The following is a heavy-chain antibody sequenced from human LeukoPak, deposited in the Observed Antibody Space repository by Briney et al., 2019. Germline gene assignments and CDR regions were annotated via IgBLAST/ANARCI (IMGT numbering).Heavy chain of an antibody. Sequence: SVKVSCKASGGTFISYAISWVRQAPGQGVEGMGGIIPIFGTANYAQKFQGRVTITADKSTSTAYMELSSLRSEDTAVYYCARAPLGTYYYDSSGYFLDNYFDYWGQGTLVTVSS. CDR3: ARAPLGTYYYDSSGYFLDNYFDY. J-gene: IGHJ4*02. CDR2: IIPIFGTA. D-gene: IGHD3-22*01. V-gene: IGHV1-69*06. CDR1: GGTFISYA.